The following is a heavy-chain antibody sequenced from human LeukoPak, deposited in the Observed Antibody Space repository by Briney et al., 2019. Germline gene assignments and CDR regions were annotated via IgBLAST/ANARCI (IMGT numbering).Heavy chain of an antibody. V-gene: IGHV3-23*01. CDR2: ITGSGTTT. D-gene: IGHD3-22*01. J-gene: IGHJ4*02. CDR3: AKDGLYYDGSTHVYHLDS. CDR1: GFTFSGYV. Sequence: GGSLRLSCAASGFTFSGYVMTWVRQAPGEGLEWVSGITGSGTTTYYADSVKGRFTISRDNSKNTLYLQMNNLRAEDTALYYCAKDGLYYDGSTHVYHLDSWGQGTLVAVSS.